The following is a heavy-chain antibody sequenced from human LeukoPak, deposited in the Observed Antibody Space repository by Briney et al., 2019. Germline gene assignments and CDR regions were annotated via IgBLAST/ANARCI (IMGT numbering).Heavy chain of an antibody. CDR2: INHSGST. CDR3: ARGLGDGYFDY. D-gene: IGHD5-24*01. Sequence: SETLSLTCAVYGGSFSGYYWSWIRQPPGKGLEWIGEINHSGSTNYNPSLKSRVTISVDTSKNQFSLKPSSVTAADTAVYYCARGLGDGYFDYWGQGTLVTVSS. J-gene: IGHJ4*02. V-gene: IGHV4-34*01. CDR1: GGSFSGYY.